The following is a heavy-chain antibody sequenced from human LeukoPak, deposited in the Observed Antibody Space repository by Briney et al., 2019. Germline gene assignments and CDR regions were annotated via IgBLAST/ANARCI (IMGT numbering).Heavy chain of an antibody. Sequence: PSETLSLTCTLSGGSISSSGYYWGWIRQPPGKGLEWIGEVNLLGSTNYNPSLKSRVAISVDKSENHISLKLTSVTAADTAVYYCAREGGPYRPLDYSGQGTLVTVAS. J-gene: IGHJ4*02. CDR1: GGSISSSGYY. CDR3: AREGGPYRPLDY. CDR2: VNLLGST. V-gene: IGHV4-39*07.